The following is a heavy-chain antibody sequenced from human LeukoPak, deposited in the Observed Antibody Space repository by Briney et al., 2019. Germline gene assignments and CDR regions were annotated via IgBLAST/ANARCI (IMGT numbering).Heavy chain of an antibody. CDR3: AGRIAAAGNEPTRVTRNNWFDP. Sequence: PSETLSLTCTVSGGSISSSSYYWGWIRQPPGKGLEWIGEINHSGSTNYNPSLKSRVTISVDTSKNQFSLKLSSVTAADTAVYYCAGRIAAAGNEPTRVTRNNWFDPWGQGTLVTVSS. D-gene: IGHD6-13*01. CDR2: INHSGST. J-gene: IGHJ5*02. V-gene: IGHV4-39*07. CDR1: GGSISSSSYY.